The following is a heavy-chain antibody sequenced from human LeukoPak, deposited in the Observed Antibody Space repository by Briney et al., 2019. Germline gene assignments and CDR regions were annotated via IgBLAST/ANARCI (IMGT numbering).Heavy chain of an antibody. CDR1: GYTFTAYW. J-gene: IGHJ4*02. Sequence: GESLKISCQGSGYTFTAYWIGWVRQMPGKGLEWVGIIHPGDSDIRYSPSLQGQVTISADKSISTAYLQWSSLKASGTAMYYCARQLGGNSEFDYWGQGTLVTVSS. D-gene: IGHD4-23*01. CDR2: IHPGDSDI. V-gene: IGHV5-51*01. CDR3: ARQLGGNSEFDY.